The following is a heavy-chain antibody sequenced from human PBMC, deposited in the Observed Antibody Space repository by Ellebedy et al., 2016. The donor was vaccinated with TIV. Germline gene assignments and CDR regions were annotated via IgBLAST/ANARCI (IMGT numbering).Heavy chain of an antibody. D-gene: IGHD2-15*01. Sequence: AASVKVSCKAPGGTFSSFAISWARQAPGQGLEWMGGIIPFVGITNSAQTFQGRLTISADKSTSTAYMELTSLRPEDTAVYYCARAPFSRSWHSQYYYYIDVWGHGTTVTVSS. CDR2: IIPFVGIT. J-gene: IGHJ6*03. CDR3: ARAPFSRSWHSQYYYYIDV. CDR1: GGTFSSFA. V-gene: IGHV1-69*10.